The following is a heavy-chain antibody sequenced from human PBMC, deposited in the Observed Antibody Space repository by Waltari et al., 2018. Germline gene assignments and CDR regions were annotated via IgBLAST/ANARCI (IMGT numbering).Heavy chain of an antibody. CDR2: IYTSGST. CDR3: ARGATVTTYFDY. CDR1: GGSISSGSYY. Sequence: QVQLQESGPGFVKPSQTLSLTCTVSGGSISSGSYYWSWIRQPAGKGLEWIGYIYTSGSTNYNPSLKSRVTISVDTSKNQFSLKLSSVTAADTAVYYCARGATVTTYFDYWGQGTLVTVSS. V-gene: IGHV4-61*09. D-gene: IGHD4-17*01. J-gene: IGHJ4*02.